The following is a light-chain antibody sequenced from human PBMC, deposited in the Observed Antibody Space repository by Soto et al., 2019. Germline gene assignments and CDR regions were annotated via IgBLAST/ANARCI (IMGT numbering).Light chain of an antibody. CDR1: SSDVGSYNL. CDR3: CSYAGSSTSV. Sequence: QSALIQPASVSGSPGQSITISCTGTSSDVGSYNLVSWYQQHPAKAPKLMIYEGSKRPSGVSNRFSGSKSGNTASLTISGLQAEDEADYYCCSYAGSSTSVLGTGTKLTVL. J-gene: IGLJ1*01. V-gene: IGLV2-23*01. CDR2: EGS.